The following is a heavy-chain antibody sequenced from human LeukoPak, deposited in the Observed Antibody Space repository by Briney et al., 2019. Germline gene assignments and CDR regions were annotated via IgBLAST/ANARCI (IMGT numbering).Heavy chain of an antibody. CDR3: ITPLPYSAQ. D-gene: IGHD2-21*01. J-gene: IGHJ4*02. CDR1: VITFSNAH. Sequence: GGYLRLSWAATVITFSNAHLNWVRQAPGKGLEWVGRIKPKTDGETTEYAAPVKDRFSISRDDSKSMMYLQMNSLKTEDTAVYYCITPLPYSAQGGQGTLVTVSS. V-gene: IGHV3-15*07. CDR2: IKPKTDGETT.